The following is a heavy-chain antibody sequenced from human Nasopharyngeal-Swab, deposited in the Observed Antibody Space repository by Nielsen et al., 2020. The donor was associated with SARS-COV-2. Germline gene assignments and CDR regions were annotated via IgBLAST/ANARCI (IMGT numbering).Heavy chain of an antibody. D-gene: IGHD6-19*01. CDR2: IRQDESEK. CDR3: ARLLEVGGTPLDY. Sequence: GESLKISCKASGFSVTSHGMHWVRQAPGKGLEWVANIRQDESEKYYVDSVKGRFTISRDNAKNSLFLQINSLRVADTAVYYCARLLEVGGTPLDYWGQGTLVSVSS. V-gene: IGHV3-7*01. J-gene: IGHJ4*02. CDR1: GFSVTSHG.